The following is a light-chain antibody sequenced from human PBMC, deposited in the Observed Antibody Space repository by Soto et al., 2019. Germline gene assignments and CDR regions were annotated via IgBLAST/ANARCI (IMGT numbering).Light chain of an antibody. CDR3: SSYAGYNILYV. Sequence: QSALTQPPSASGSPGQSVTISCTGTISDVGGYNYVSWYQQHPGNAPRLMIYEVSKRPSGVPDRFSGSKSGNTASLTVSGLQAEDEADYYCSSYAGYNILYVFGTGTKVTVL. CDR1: ISDVGGYNY. J-gene: IGLJ1*01. V-gene: IGLV2-8*01. CDR2: EVS.